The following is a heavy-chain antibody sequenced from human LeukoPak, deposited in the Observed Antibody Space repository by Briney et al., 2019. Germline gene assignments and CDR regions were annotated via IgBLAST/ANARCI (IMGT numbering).Heavy chain of an antibody. Sequence: GGSLRLSCAASGFTFSSYAMSWVRQAPGKGLEWVSAISGSGGSTYCADSVKGRFTISRDNSKNMLYLQMNSLRAEDTAVYYCARGEDYDILTGIDYWGQGTLVTVSS. CDR2: ISGSGGST. CDR1: GFTFSSYA. D-gene: IGHD3-9*01. V-gene: IGHV3-23*01. CDR3: ARGEDYDILTGIDY. J-gene: IGHJ4*02.